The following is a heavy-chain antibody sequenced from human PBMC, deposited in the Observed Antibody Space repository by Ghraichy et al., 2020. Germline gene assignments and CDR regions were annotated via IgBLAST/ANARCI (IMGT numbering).Heavy chain of an antibody. Sequence: SETLSLTCTVSGGSISSGDYYWSWIRQPPGKGLEWIGYIDYSGSTYDNPSLKSRVIISLDTSKNQFSLKLSSVTAADTAVYYCGRAVISGSYNIDYWGQGILVTVSS. CDR1: GGSISSGDYY. V-gene: IGHV4-30-4*01. CDR2: IDYSGST. D-gene: IGHD1-26*01. J-gene: IGHJ4*02. CDR3: GRAVISGSYNIDY.